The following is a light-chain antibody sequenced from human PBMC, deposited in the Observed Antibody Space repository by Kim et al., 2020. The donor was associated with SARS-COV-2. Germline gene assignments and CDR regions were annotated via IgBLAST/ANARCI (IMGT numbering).Light chain of an antibody. Sequence: GQAVTISCTGTSSDSGGYNFVAWYQQHPGKAPKVMIYEVNKRPSGVPDRFSGSKSGNTASLTVSGLQAEDEADYYCSSYAGRQNLVFGGGTQLTVL. J-gene: IGLJ2*01. CDR3: SSYAGRQNLV. V-gene: IGLV2-8*01. CDR1: SSDSGGYNF. CDR2: EVN.